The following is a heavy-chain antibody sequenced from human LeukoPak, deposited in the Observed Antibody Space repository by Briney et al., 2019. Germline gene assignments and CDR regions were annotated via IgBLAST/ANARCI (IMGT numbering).Heavy chain of an antibody. D-gene: IGHD2-15*01. CDR1: GGSISSYY. Sequence: SETLSLTCTVSGGSISSYYWSWIRQPPGKGLEWIGYIYYSGSTNYNPSLKSRVTISVDTSKNQFSLKLSSVTAADTAVYYCARGYCSGGSCYFYYFDYWGQETLVTVSS. J-gene: IGHJ4*02. CDR2: IYYSGST. CDR3: ARGYCSGGSCYFYYFDY. V-gene: IGHV4-59*12.